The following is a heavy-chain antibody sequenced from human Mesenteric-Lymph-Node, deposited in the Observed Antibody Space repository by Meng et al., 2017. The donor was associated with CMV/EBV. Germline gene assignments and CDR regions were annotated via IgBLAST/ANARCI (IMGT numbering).Heavy chain of an antibody. Sequence: SETLSLTCTVSGSSISNYYWNWIRQSPGKGLEWIGYIYYSGTTKYNPSLKSRVTISVDTSKKQFSLKLSSVTAAETAVYYCARGDDYYDSSGYHRGAFDIWGQGTMVTVSS. CDR1: GSSISNYY. CDR3: ARGDDYYDSSGYHRGAFDI. D-gene: IGHD3-22*01. V-gene: IGHV4-59*01. CDR2: IYYSGTT. J-gene: IGHJ3*02.